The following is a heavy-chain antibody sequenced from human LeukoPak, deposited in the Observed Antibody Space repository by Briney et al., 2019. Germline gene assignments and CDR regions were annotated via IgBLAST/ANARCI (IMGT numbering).Heavy chain of an antibody. CDR1: GGSISSGDYY. J-gene: IGHJ4*02. CDR2: IYYSGST. V-gene: IGHV4-30-4*01. Sequence: SQTLSLTCTVSGGSISSGDYYWSWIRQPPGKGLEWIGYIYYSGSTYYNPSLKSRVTISVDTSKNQFSLKLSSVTAADTAVYYCARAPDYTPLKTYFDYWGQGTLVTVSS. D-gene: IGHD2-2*02. CDR3: ARAPDYTPLKTYFDY.